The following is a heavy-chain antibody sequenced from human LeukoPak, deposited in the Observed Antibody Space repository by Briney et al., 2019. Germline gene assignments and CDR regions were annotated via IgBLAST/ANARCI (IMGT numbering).Heavy chain of an antibody. J-gene: IGHJ4*02. CDR2: SFPGDSNT. V-gene: IGHV5-51*01. CDR3: VRLSTVIAPFDY. D-gene: IGHD2-21*01. CDR1: GYSFTSYW. Sequence: GESLKISCKGSGYSFTSYWIGWVRQMPGKGLEWMGISFPGDSNTRYSPSFQGQVTMSADKSISTAYLQWSSLKASDTAMYFCVRLSTVIAPFDYWGQGTLVTVSS.